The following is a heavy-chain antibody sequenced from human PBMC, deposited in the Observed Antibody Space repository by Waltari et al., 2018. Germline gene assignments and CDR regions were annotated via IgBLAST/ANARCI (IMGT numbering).Heavy chain of an antibody. CDR1: GYSFTGYW. V-gene: IGHV5-51*03. J-gene: IGHJ3*02. D-gene: IGHD3-10*01. CDR3: ARTSGSYPIDAFDI. Sequence: EVQLVQSGAEVQKPGASLKISCTGSGYSFTGYWIGWVRPLPGKGLEWMGIIYPGDSDTRYSPSFQGQVTISADKSISTAYLQWSSLKASDTAMYYCARTSGSYPIDAFDIWGQGTMVTVSS. CDR2: IYPGDSDT.